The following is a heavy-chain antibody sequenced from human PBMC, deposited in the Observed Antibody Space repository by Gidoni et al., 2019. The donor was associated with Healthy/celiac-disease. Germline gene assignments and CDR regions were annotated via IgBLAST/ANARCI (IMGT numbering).Heavy chain of an antibody. CDR1: GFTFSSYA. D-gene: IGHD3-22*01. Sequence: EVQLLESGGGLVQPGGSLSLSCAASGFTFSSYAMSWVRQAPGKGLEWVSAISGSGGSTYYADSVKGRFTISRDNSKNTLYLQMNSLRAEDTAVYYCAKDYYDSSGYDWFDPWGQGTLVTVSS. J-gene: IGHJ5*02. V-gene: IGHV3-23*01. CDR2: ISGSGGST. CDR3: AKDYYDSSGYDWFDP.